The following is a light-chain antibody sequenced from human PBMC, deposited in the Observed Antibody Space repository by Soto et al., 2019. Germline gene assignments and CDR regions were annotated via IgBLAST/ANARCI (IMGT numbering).Light chain of an antibody. J-gene: IGLJ2*01. CDR2: DVS. Sequence: QSALTQPASVSGSPGQSITISCTGTSSDVGGYIYVSWYQQHPGKAPKLMIYDVSNRPSGVSNRFSGSKSGNTASLTISGLQAEDEADYYCSSYTASNVVFGGGTKLTVL. V-gene: IGLV2-14*01. CDR1: SSDVGGYIY. CDR3: SSYTASNVV.